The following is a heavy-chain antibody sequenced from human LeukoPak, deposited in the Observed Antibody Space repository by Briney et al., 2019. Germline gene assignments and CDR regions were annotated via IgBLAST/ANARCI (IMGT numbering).Heavy chain of an antibody. J-gene: IGHJ4*02. D-gene: IGHD6-13*01. CDR3: ASTYSSGWSVLYYFDY. CDR1: GFTFSSYS. CDR2: ISSSSSTI. Sequence: GGSLRLSCAASGFTFSSYSMNWVRQAPGKGLEWVSYISSSSSTIYYADSVKGRFTISRDNAKNSLYLQMNSLRAEDTAVYYCASTYSSGWSVLYYFDYWGQRTLVTVSS. V-gene: IGHV3-48*04.